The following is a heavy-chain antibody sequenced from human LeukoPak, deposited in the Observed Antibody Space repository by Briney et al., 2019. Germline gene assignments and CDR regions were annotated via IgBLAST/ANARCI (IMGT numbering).Heavy chain of an antibody. Sequence: SGGSLRLSCAASGFTFSSYAMSWVRQAPGKGLEWVSAISGSGGSTYYAASVKGRFTISRDNSKNTLYLQMSSLRGEDTAVYYCAKDRDSIWFLTIDHWGQGTLGTVS. CDR2: ISGSGGST. J-gene: IGHJ4*02. D-gene: IGHD6-13*01. CDR3: AKDRDSIWFLTIDH. CDR1: GFTFSSYA. V-gene: IGHV3-23*01.